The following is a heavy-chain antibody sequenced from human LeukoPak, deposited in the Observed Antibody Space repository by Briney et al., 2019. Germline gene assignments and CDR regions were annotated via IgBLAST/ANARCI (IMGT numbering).Heavy chain of an antibody. CDR3: ARGAAKGYYFDY. Sequence: GGSLRLSCAASGFTFSSYAMSWVRQAPGKGLEWVSAISGSGGSTYYADSVKGRFTISRDNAKSSLYLQMNSLRAEDTAVYYCARGAAKGYYFDYWGQGTLVTVSS. CDR1: GFTFSSYA. D-gene: IGHD6-13*01. J-gene: IGHJ4*02. CDR2: ISGSGGST. V-gene: IGHV3-23*01.